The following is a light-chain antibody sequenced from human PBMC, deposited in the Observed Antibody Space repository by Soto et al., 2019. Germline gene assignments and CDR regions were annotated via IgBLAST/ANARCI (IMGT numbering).Light chain of an antibody. V-gene: IGKV3-20*01. CDR1: QSVSSSY. CDR3: QQYCSSPT. J-gene: IGKJ1*01. Sequence: EIVLTQSPGTLSLSPGERATLSCRASQSVSSSYLAWYQQKPGRAPRLLIYGASSRATGIPDRFSGSGSGTDFTLTISSLEPEDFAVYYCQQYCSSPTFGQGTKVEIK. CDR2: GAS.